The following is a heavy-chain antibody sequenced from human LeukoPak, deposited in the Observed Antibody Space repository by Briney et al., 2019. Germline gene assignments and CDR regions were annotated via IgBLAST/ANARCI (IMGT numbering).Heavy chain of an antibody. D-gene: IGHD3-22*01. J-gene: IGHJ4*02. CDR3: ATSGQTYYYDSSGYYGY. Sequence: GGSLRLSCAASGLTFSKYSMTWVRQAPGKGLEWVSFIDTSSTAMYYTDSVKGRFTISRDNSKNTLYLQMNSLRAEDTAVYYCATSGQTYYYDSSGYYGYWGQGTLVTVSS. CDR2: IDTSSTAM. CDR1: GLTFSKYS. V-gene: IGHV3-48*01.